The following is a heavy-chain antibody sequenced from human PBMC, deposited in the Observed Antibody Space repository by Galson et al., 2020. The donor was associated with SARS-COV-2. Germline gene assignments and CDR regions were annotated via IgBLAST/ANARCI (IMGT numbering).Heavy chain of an antibody. J-gene: IGHJ4*02. CDR1: GYSISSGYF. CDR3: ARDGHDYSDRDY. Sequence: SETLSLTCTVSGYSISSGYFWGWIRQPPGKGLEWIGTISPTGSTYYNPSLKSRVTISVDTSKNQFSLKLTSVTAADTAVYYCARDGHDYSDRDYWGQGTLVTVSS. D-gene: IGHD4-17*01. CDR2: ISPTGST. V-gene: IGHV4-38-2*02.